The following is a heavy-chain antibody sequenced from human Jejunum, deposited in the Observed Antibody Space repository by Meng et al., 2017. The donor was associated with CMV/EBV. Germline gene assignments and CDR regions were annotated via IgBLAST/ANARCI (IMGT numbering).Heavy chain of an antibody. V-gene: IGHV1-2*02. D-gene: IGHD2-15*01. CDR1: Y. J-gene: IGHJ6*02. CDR2: INPGSGAT. CDR3: AREGDIVFPSTIISYHYAMDV. Sequence: YIQWVRRAPGQGLEWMGWINPGSGATSYAQKFRGRVTMTRDTSTKTAYMELSRLRPDDTAVYFCAREGDIVFPSTIISYHYAMDVWGQGTTVTVSS.